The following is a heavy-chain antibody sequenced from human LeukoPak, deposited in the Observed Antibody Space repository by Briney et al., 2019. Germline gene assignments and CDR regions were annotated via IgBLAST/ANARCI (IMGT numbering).Heavy chain of an antibody. Sequence: PSETLSLTCTVSGGSISSSSYYWGWIRQPPGKGLEWIGSIYYSGSTYYNPSLKSRVTISVDTSKNQFSLKLSSVTAADTAVYYCARDGIWFGELDYWGQGTLVTVSS. CDR3: ARDGIWFGELDY. V-gene: IGHV4-39*02. J-gene: IGHJ4*02. CDR1: GGSISSSSYY. CDR2: IYYSGST. D-gene: IGHD3-10*01.